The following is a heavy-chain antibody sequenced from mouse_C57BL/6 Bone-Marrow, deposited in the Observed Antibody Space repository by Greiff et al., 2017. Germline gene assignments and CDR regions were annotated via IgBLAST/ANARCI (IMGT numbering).Heavy chain of an antibody. CDR2: ISSGSSTI. D-gene: IGHD1-1*02. V-gene: IGHV5-17*01. Sequence: VQLKESGGGLVKPGGSLKLSCAASGFTFSDYGMHWVRQAPEKGLEWVAYISSGSSTIYYADTVKGRFTISRDNAKNTLFLQMTSLRSEDTAMYYCARGSYPYYYAMDYWGQGTSVTVSS. CDR3: ARGSYPYYYAMDY. CDR1: GFTFSDYG. J-gene: IGHJ4*01.